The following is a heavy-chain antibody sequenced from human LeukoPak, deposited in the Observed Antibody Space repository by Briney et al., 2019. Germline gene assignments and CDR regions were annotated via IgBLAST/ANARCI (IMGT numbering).Heavy chain of an antibody. CDR1: GGTFSSYA. V-gene: IGHV1-69*13. J-gene: IGHJ5*02. D-gene: IGHD3-10*01. CDR3: ARDRFGVPGANWFDP. CDR2: IIPIFGTA. Sequence: SVKVSCTASGGTFSSYAISWVRQAPGQGLKWMGGIIPIFGTANYAQKFQGRVTITADESTSTAYMELSSLRSEDAAVYYCARDRFGVPGANWFDPWGQGTLVTVSS.